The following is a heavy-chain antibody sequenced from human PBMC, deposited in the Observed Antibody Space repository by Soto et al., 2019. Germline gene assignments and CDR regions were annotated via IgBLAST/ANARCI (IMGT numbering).Heavy chain of an antibody. Sequence: QVQLVQSGAEVKKPGASVKVSCKASGYTFTNFAMHWVRQAPGQRLEWMGWISPGNGDTRYSRNFQRRVTRTSDTPAKTGYIELTRLQSEDTDVYYLAWGEIIGPLNGNDYWGQGTLVTVSS. CDR3: AWGEIIGPLNGNDY. J-gene: IGHJ4*02. CDR1: GYTFTNFA. D-gene: IGHD3-16*01. CDR2: ISPGNGDT. V-gene: IGHV1-3*01.